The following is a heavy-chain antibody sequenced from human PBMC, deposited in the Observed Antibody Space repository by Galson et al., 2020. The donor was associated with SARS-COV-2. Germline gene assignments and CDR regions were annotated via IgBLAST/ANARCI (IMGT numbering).Heavy chain of an antibody. CDR1: GFTSSDLY. CDR2: ISNSGSTI. V-gene: IGHV3-11*01. Sequence: PGGSLRLSCAASGFTSSDLYMSWIRQAPGKGLAWVSYISNSGSTIYYADSVKGRFTISRDNARNSLYLQMHSLRAEDTAVYYCARGGGSYGLDVWGQGTTVTVSS. J-gene: IGHJ6*02. CDR3: ARGGGSYGLDV. D-gene: IGHD3-16*01.